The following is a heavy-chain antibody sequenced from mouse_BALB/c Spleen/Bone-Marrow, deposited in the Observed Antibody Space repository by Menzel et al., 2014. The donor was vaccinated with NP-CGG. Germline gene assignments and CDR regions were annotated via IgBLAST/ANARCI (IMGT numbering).Heavy chain of an antibody. V-gene: IGHV1-87*01. D-gene: IGHD2-1*01. CDR2: IYPGDGDT. CDR3: ASPYGNYDAMDY. J-gene: IGHJ4*01. Sequence: QVQLKESGAELARPGASVKLSCKASGYTFTSYWMQWVKQRPGQGLEWIGAIYPGDGDTRYTQKFRGKATLTADKSSNTAYMQLSSLTSYDSAVYFCASPYGNYDAMDYWGQGTSVTVSS. CDR1: GYTFTSYW.